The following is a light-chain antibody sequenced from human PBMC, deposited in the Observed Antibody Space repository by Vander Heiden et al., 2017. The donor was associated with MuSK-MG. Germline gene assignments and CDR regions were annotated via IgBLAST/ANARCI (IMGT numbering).Light chain of an antibody. V-gene: IGLV3-21*02. CDR2: DAT. Sequence: YALTQPPSLSAAPAQTARIPCRDYYTESKSEHWSQPKPGQSPVLASSDATHRPAGIAVRFSGSNSGDTATVTIASVEAGDEGDDYCQGWDNSIGHANWVFGGGTRVTVL. CDR3: QGWDNSIGHANWV. J-gene: IGLJ3*02. CDR1: YTESKS.